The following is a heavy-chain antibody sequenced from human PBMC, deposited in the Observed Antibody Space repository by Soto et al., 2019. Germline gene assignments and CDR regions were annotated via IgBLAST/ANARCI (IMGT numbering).Heavy chain of an antibody. V-gene: IGHV3-23*01. Sequence: RGSLRLSCAASGFPFSSYAMTWVRQAPGKGLEWVSVLSASGGTTYYADSVKGRFTISRDNSKNTLYLQMNSLRAEDTAVYYCAKDRSSGTPDAFDIWGQGTMVTVSS. CDR3: AKDRSSGTPDAFDI. CDR1: GFPFSSYA. CDR2: LSASGGTT. J-gene: IGHJ3*02. D-gene: IGHD3-10*01.